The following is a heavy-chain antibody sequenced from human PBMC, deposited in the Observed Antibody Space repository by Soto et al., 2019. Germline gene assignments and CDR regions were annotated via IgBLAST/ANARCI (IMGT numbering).Heavy chain of an antibody. V-gene: IGHV3-11*01. J-gene: IGHJ5*02. Sequence: QVRLVESGGGLVKPGGSLRLSCAASGIVFSDYMSWVRQAPGKGLEWLSYISGSGRTTYSADSVKGRFTISRDNATNSLYLQMNKLRTEDTAVYYCARLPFPWGWFDPWGQGTLVTVSS. CDR2: ISGSGRTT. CDR1: GIVFSDY. D-gene: IGHD3-16*01. CDR3: ARLPFPWGWFDP.